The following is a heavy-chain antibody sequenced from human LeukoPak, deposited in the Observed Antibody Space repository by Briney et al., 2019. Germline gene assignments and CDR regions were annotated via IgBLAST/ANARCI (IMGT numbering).Heavy chain of an antibody. D-gene: IGHD4-17*01. CDR2: ISGSGGST. CDR3: AKDGYGDYGSDNY. V-gene: IGHV3-23*01. Sequence: GGSLRLSCAASGFTVSSDYMSWVRQAPGKGLEWVSAISGSGGSTYYADSVKGRFTISRDNSKNTLYLQMNSLRAEDTAVYYCAKDGYGDYGSDNYWGQGTLVTVSS. J-gene: IGHJ4*02. CDR1: GFTVSSDY.